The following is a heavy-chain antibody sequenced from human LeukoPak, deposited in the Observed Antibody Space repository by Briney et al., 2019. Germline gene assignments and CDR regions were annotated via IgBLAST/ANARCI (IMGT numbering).Heavy chain of an antibody. CDR3: ARRVGDWNDVPYYYGMDV. V-gene: IGHV1-69*13. CDR1: GGTFSSYA. J-gene: IGHJ6*02. Sequence: SVKVSCKASGGTFSSYAISWVRQAPGQGLEWMGGIIPIFGTANYAQKFQGRVTITADESTTTAYMELSSLRSEDTAVYYCARRVGDWNDVPYYYGMDVWGQGTTVTVSS. CDR2: IIPIFGTA. D-gene: IGHD1-1*01.